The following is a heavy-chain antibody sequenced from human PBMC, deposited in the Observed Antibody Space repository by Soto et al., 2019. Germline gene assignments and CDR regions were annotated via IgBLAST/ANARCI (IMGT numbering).Heavy chain of an antibody. J-gene: IGHJ5*02. CDR2: INHVGGT. CDR3: VRIRYQLPSSVLWLDP. D-gene: IGHD3-16*01. Sequence: SETLSLTCAVYGGFLSESYWTWIRQPPGKGLEWIGEINHVGGTNYNPSLKSRVTMSVDTSQNQFSLRLISVTAADTAMYFCVRIRYQLPSSVLWLDPWGQGTPVTAPQ. CDR1: GGFLSESY. V-gene: IGHV4-34*01.